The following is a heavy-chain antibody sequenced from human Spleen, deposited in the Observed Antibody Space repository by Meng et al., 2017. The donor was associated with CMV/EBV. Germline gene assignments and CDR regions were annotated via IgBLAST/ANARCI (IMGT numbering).Heavy chain of an antibody. CDR3: AKDGRTFPY. CDR2: ITASGGST. D-gene: IGHD1-1*01. V-gene: IGHV3-23*01. Sequence: GESLKISCAASEFTFSNFAMSWVRQAPGRGLAWVSAITASGGSTYYADSVKGRFTVSRDNSKNTLYLQMNSLRAEDTAVYYCAKDGRTFPYCGQGTLVTVSS. CDR1: EFTFSNFA. J-gene: IGHJ4*02.